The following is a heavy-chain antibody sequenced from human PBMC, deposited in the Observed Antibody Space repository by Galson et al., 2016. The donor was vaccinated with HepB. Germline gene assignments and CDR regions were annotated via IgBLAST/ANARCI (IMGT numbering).Heavy chain of an antibody. CDR3: ARFSGIGDNHWYFDL. Sequence: TLSLTCSVSGGSISSGDYYWSWIRQPPGKGLEWIGYIYHTGDTYYNPSLKSRLTISVEPSKKQFSLKVTSVTAEDTAVYYCARFSGIGDNHWYFDLWGRGTLVSVSS. D-gene: IGHD2-21*02. CDR1: GGSISSGDYY. V-gene: IGHV4-30-4*01. CDR2: IYHTGDT. J-gene: IGHJ2*01.